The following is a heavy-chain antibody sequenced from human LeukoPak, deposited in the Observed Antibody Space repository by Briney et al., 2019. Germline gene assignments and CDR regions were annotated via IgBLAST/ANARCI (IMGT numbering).Heavy chain of an antibody. J-gene: IGHJ4*02. CDR3: ARYRDEYNFDY. D-gene: IGHD5-24*01. V-gene: IGHV5-51*01. Sequence: GESLKISCKGSGYRFTSYWIGWVRQMPGKGLEWMGIIYPGDSDTRYSPSLQGQATISVDKSISTAYLQWSSLKASDTAMYYCARYRDEYNFDYWGQGTLVTVSS. CDR2: IYPGDSDT. CDR1: GYRFTSYW.